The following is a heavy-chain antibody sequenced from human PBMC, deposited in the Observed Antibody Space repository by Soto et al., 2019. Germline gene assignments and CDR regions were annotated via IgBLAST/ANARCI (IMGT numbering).Heavy chain of an antibody. CDR1: GGTFSSYA. V-gene: IGHV1-69*13. D-gene: IGHD4-17*01. Sequence: SVKVSCKASGGTFSSYAISWVRQAPGQGLEWMGGIIPIFGTANYAQKFQGRVTITADESTSTAYMELSSLRSEDTAVYYCARDLRMTTVTNYFDYWGQGTLVTVSS. J-gene: IGHJ4*02. CDR3: ARDLRMTTVTNYFDY. CDR2: IIPIFGTA.